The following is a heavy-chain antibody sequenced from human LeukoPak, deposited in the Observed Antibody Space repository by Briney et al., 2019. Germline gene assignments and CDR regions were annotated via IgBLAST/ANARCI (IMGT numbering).Heavy chain of an antibody. Sequence: SETLSLTCGVSGVSFSGYYWSWIRQPPGKVPEWIWEISHIGSTSYNPSLKSRVTISLDRSRDQFSLNLAFVTAADTAVNYCPKTSPGVPLDFWGQGALVTVSS. J-gene: IGHJ4*02. CDR2: ISHIGST. CDR1: GVSFSGYY. CDR3: PKTSPGVPLDF. D-gene: IGHD7-27*01. V-gene: IGHV4-34*01.